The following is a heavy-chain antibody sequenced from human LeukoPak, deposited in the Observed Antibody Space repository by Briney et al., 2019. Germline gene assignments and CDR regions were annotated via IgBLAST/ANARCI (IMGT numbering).Heavy chain of an antibody. V-gene: IGHV3-23*01. CDR1: GFTFSSSA. D-gene: IGHD3-16*02. CDR2: ISGSGDYT. CDR3: AKEGRGVIGFFDY. Sequence: GGSLRLSCGAPGFTFSSSAMSWVRQAPGKGLEWVSAISGSGDYTYYADSVKGRFTISRDNSKNTLYLQMNSLRAEDTAVYYCAKEGRGVIGFFDYWGQGTLVAVSS. J-gene: IGHJ4*02.